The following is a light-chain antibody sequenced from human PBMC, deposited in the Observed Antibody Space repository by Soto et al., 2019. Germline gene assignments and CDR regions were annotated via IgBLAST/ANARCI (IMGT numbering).Light chain of an antibody. CDR3: QQYNGNS. CDR2: DAS. Sequence: DIQLTQSPSTLSASVGDRVTITCRASKSISSWLAWYQQKPGKAPKLLIYDASSLESGVPSRFSGSGSGTEFTLTISILQPDDFATYYCQQYNGNSFGQGTKVEIK. J-gene: IGKJ2*01. V-gene: IGKV1-5*01. CDR1: KSISSW.